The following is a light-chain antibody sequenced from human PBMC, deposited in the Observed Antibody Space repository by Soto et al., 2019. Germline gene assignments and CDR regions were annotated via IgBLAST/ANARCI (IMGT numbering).Light chain of an antibody. V-gene: IGLV2-14*01. CDR2: EVS. J-gene: IGLJ1*01. CDR1: SSDVGGYGY. Sequence: QSALTQPASVSGSPGQSITISCTGTSSDVGGYGYVSWYQQHPGKAPKVIVYEVSNRPSGVSNRFSGSKSGNTASLTISGLQADDEADYYCNSYTSKSTGVFGTGTKLTVL. CDR3: NSYTSKSTGV.